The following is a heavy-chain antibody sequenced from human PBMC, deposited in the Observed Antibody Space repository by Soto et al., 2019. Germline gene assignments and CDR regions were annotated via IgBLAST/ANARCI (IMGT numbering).Heavy chain of an antibody. CDR1: GHTFHNYA. CDR2: ISGSGSST. Sequence: GGSLRLSCVGSGHTFHNYAMTWVRQAPGKGLEWVSGISGSGSSTYYADSVRGRFTISRDNSKNTLYLQMNSLRAEDTAVYYCARDPYYYDSSGPYYWGQGTLVTVSS. CDR3: ARDPYYYDSSGPYY. V-gene: IGHV3-23*01. J-gene: IGHJ4*02. D-gene: IGHD3-22*01.